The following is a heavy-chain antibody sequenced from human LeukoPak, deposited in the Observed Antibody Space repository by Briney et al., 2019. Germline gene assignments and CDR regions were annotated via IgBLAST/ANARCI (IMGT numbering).Heavy chain of an antibody. CDR1: GFTFSSYV. CDR2: ISGSGGST. CDR3: AKGASSWYETPFDY. Sequence: PGGSLRLSCAASGFTFSSYVMSWVRQAPGKGLEWVSTISGSGGSTYYADSVKGRFTISRDISKNTLYLQMNSLRAEDTAIYYCAKGASSWYETPFDYWGQGTLVTVSS. V-gene: IGHV3-23*01. D-gene: IGHD6-13*01. J-gene: IGHJ4*02.